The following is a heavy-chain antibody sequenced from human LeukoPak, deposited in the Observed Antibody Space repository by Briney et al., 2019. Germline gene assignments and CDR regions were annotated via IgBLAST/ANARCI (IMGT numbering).Heavy chain of an antibody. J-gene: IGHJ4*02. D-gene: IGHD3-22*01. Sequence: ASVKVSCKASGYTFTSYYMHWVRQAPGQGLEWMGLINPSGGSTSYAQKFQGRVTMTRDTSTSTVYMELSSLRSEDTAVYYCARYYYDSNGYYYYFDYWGREPWSPSPQ. V-gene: IGHV1-46*01. CDR2: INPSGGST. CDR1: GYTFTSYY. CDR3: ARYYYDSNGYYYYFDY.